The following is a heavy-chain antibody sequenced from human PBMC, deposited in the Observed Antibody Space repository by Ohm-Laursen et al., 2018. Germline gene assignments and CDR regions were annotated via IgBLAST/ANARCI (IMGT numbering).Heavy chain of an antibody. Sequence: SLRLSCAASGFTFRTYSMNWVRQSLGKGLEWLSYIDASGGTIYYADSVKGRLTISRDNAKNSLYLQMSGLRGEDTAVYYCARGAPFYGGFDYWGQGTLVTVSS. CDR3: ARGAPFYGGFDY. D-gene: IGHD4-17*01. V-gene: IGHV3-48*01. J-gene: IGHJ4*02. CDR2: IDASGGTI. CDR1: GFTFRTYS.